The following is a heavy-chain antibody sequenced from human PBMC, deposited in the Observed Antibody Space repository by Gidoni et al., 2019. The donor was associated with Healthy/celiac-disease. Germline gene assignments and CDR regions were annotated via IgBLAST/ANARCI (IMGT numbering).Heavy chain of an antibody. Sequence: VQLVDPGGGVVQPGRSLRLSCVSSGFTCSSYAMHWVRQATGKGVEWVAVISDDGSNKSYADSVKGRFTISRDNSKNTLYLQMNSLRAEDTAVYYCAREEAYSGSFGDIWGQGTMVPVSS. V-gene: IGHV3-30-3*01. CDR3: AREEAYSGSFGDI. D-gene: IGHD1-26*01. CDR2: ISDDGSNK. CDR1: GFTCSSYA. J-gene: IGHJ3*02.